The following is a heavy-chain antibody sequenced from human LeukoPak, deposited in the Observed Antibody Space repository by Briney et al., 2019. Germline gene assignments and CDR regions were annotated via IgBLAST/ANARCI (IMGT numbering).Heavy chain of an antibody. CDR3: ARELEVGAFDI. J-gene: IGHJ3*02. Sequence: GGSLRLSCAASGFTFSSYSMNWVRQAPGKGLEWVSSISSSSSYIYYADSVKGRFTISRDNPKNSLYLQMNSLRAEDTAVYYCARELEVGAFDIWGQGTMVTVSS. CDR2: ISSSSSYI. CDR1: GFTFSSYS. D-gene: IGHD1-1*01. V-gene: IGHV3-21*01.